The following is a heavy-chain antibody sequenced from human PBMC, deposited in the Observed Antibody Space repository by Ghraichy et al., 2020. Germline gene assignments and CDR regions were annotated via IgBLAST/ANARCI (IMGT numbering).Heavy chain of an antibody. CDR2: ISWNSGSI. CDR3: AKGFSSFDY. Sequence: GGSLRLSCAASGFTFDDYAMHWVRQAPGKGLEWVSGISWNSGSIGYADSVKDRFTISRDNAKNSLYLQMNSLRAEDTALYYCAKGFSSFDYWGQGTLVTVSS. D-gene: IGHD6-6*01. V-gene: IGHV3-9*01. J-gene: IGHJ4*02. CDR1: GFTFDDYA.